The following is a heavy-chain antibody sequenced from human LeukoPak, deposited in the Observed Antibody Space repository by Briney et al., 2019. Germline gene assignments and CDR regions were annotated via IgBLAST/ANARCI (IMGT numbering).Heavy chain of an antibody. V-gene: IGHV3-15*01. J-gene: IGHJ3*02. CDR3: TTLYYYDDVI. CDR1: GFTFDDYG. D-gene: IGHD3-22*01. CDR2: IKSKTDGGTT. Sequence: GGSLRLSCAASGFTFDDYGMSWVRQAPGKGLEWVGRIKSKTDGGTTDYAAPVKGRFTISRDDSKNTLYLQMNSLKTEDTAVYYCTTLYYYDDVIWGQGTMVTVSS.